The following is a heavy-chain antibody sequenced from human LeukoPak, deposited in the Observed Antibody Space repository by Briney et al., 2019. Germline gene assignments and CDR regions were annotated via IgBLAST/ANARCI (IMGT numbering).Heavy chain of an antibody. CDR1: GFTFSSYS. CDR2: ISSSSSYI. D-gene: IGHD2-15*01. CDR3: ARVYSFSLLPRFFDGMDV. Sequence: GGSLRLSCAASGFTFSSYSMNWVRQAPGKGLEWVSSISSSSSYIYYADSVKGRFTISRDNAKNSLYLQMNSLRAEDTAVYYCARVYSFSLLPRFFDGMDVWGQGTTVTVSS. V-gene: IGHV3-21*01. J-gene: IGHJ6*02.